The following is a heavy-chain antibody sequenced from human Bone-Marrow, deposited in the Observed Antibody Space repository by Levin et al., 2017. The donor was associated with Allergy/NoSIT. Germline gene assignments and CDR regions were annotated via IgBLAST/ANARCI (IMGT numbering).Heavy chain of an antibody. CDR3: ARAAYSGNSDFGY. J-gene: IGHJ4*02. CDR2: IKPDGSEK. D-gene: IGHD4-23*01. CDR1: GFTFSRYW. V-gene: IGHV3-7*01. Sequence: PSETLSLTCAASGFTFSRYWMSWVRQAPGKGLEWVANIKPDGSEKYYVDSVKGRFTISRDNAKNSLSLQMNSLRAEDTAVYYCARAAYSGNSDFGYWGQGTLVTVSS.